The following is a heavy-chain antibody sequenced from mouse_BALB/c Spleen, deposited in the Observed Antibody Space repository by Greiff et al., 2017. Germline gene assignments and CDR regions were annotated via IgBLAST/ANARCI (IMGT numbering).Heavy chain of an antibody. CDR2: ISYSGST. D-gene: IGHD2-1*01. V-gene: IGHV3-2*02. Sequence: EVQLQESGPGLVKPSQSLSLTCTVTGYSITSDYAWNWIRQFPGNKLEWMGYISYSGSTSYNPSLKSRISITRDTSKNQFFLQLNSVTTEDTATYYCARRGTTEDGNPWFAYWGQGTLVTVSA. CDR1: GYSITSDYA. J-gene: IGHJ3*01. CDR3: ARRGTTEDGNPWFAY.